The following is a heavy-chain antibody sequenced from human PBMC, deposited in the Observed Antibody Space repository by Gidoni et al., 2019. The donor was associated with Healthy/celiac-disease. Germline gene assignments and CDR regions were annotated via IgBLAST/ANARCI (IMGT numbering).Heavy chain of an antibody. J-gene: IGHJ3*02. V-gene: IGHV3-48*03. Sequence: EVQLVESGGGLVQPGGSLRLSCAASGFTFSSYEMNWVRQAPGKGLEWVSYISSSGSTIYYADSVKGRFTISRDNAKNSLYLQMNSLRAEDTAVYYCARGPITIFGVVARRGAFDIWGQGTMVTVSS. D-gene: IGHD3-3*01. CDR3: ARGPITIFGVVARRGAFDI. CDR1: GFTFSSYE. CDR2: ISSSGSTI.